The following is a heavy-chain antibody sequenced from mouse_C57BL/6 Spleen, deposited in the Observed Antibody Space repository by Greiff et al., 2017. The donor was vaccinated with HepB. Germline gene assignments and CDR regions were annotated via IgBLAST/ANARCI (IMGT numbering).Heavy chain of an antibody. J-gene: IGHJ3*01. V-gene: IGHV1-9*01. D-gene: IGHD2-4*01. Sequence: VQLVESGAELMKPGASVKLSCKATGYTFTGYWIEWVKQRPGHGLEWIGEILPGSGRPNYNEKFKGKATFNADTYSNTAYMQLSSLTTEDSAIYYCARGRYDYDGAWFAYWGQGTLVTVSA. CDR3: ARGRYDYDGAWFAY. CDR2: ILPGSGRP. CDR1: GYTFTGYW.